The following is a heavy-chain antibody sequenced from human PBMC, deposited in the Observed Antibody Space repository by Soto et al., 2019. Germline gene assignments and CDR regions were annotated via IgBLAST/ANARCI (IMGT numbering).Heavy chain of an antibody. Sequence: QVQLQESGPGLVKPSETLSLTCTVSGGSISSYYWSWIRQPPGKGLEWIGYIYYSGSTNYNPSLKSLVTISVDTSKNQFSLKLSSVTAADTAVYYCAREKVGVTMVRGVITRNNWFDPWGQGTLVTVSS. D-gene: IGHD3-10*01. V-gene: IGHV4-59*01. J-gene: IGHJ5*02. CDR1: GGSISSYY. CDR3: AREKVGVTMVRGVITRNNWFDP. CDR2: IYYSGST.